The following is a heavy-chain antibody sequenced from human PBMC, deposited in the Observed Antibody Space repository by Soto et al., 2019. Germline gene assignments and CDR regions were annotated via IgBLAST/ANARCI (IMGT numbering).Heavy chain of an antibody. CDR1: GFNFTTSY. CDR2: INPSGGFR. J-gene: IGHJ4*02. V-gene: IGHV1-46*01. CDR3: AKSLRGIIIDFDY. D-gene: IGHD3-10*01. Sequence: ASVKVSCKASGFNFTTSYMHWVRQAPGQGLEWMGIINPSGGFRAYPQKFQGRVTMTWDTSTSTVYMELSSLRSEDTAVYYCAKSLRGIIIDFDYWGQGTQVTVSS.